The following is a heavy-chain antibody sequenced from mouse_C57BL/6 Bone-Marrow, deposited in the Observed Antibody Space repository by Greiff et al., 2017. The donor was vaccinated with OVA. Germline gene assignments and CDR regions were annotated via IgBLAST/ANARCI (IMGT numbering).Heavy chain of an antibody. CDR2: IRNKPNGSTT. CDR1: GFTFTNYY. CDR3: ARYKGRVAVDYFDY. J-gene: IGHJ2*01. D-gene: IGHD1-1*01. Sequence: EVQVVESGGGLVQPGDSLSLSCAASGFTFTNYYMSWVRQPPGKALEWLAFIRNKPNGSTTEYSASVKGWFTISRDNSQSILYLQMNALRAEDSATYYCARYKGRVAVDYFDYWGQGTALTVSS. V-gene: IGHV7-3*01.